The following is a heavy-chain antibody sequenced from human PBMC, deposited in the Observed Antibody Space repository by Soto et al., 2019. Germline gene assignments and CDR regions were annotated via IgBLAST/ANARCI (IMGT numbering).Heavy chain of an antibody. CDR3: AKETSGYDSRGYYYYMDV. CDR1: GFTFSSYA. CDR2: ISGSGGST. V-gene: IGHV3-23*01. Sequence: GGSLRLSCAASGFTFSSYAMSWVRQAPGKGLEWVSAISGSGGSTYYADSVKGRFTISRDNSKKTLYRQMNSLRAEDTAVYYCAKETSGYDSRGYYYYMDVWGKGTTVTVSS. J-gene: IGHJ6*03. D-gene: IGHD5-12*01.